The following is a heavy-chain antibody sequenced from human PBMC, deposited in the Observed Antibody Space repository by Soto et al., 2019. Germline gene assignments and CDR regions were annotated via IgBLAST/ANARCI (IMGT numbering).Heavy chain of an antibody. V-gene: IGHV4-59*01. J-gene: IGHJ5*02. CDR2: IYYSGST. CDR3: ARLGSYYLNWFDP. Sequence: SETLSLTCTVSGGSISSYYWSWIRQPPGKGLEWIGYIYYSGSTNYNPSLKSRVTISVDTSKNQFSLKLSSVTAADTAVYYCARLGSYYLNWFDPWGQGTLVTVSS. CDR1: GGSISSYY. D-gene: IGHD1-26*01.